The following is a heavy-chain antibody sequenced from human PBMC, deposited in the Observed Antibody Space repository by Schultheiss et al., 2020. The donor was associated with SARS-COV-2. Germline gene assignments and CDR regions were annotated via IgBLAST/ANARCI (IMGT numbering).Heavy chain of an antibody. CDR3: VRVNGDYYFDY. Sequence: GGSLRLSCAASGFSFSSYGIHWVRQAPGKGLEWVANVKEGGSEKNYVDSVKGRFAISRDNAKNSLYLQMNSLRVEDTAVYYCVRVNGDYYFDYWGQGTLVTVSS. CDR2: VKEGGSEK. V-gene: IGHV3-7*01. J-gene: IGHJ4*02. CDR1: GFSFSSYG. D-gene: IGHD1-1*01.